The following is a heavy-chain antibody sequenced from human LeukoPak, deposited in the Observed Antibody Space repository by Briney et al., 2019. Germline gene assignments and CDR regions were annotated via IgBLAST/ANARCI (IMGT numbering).Heavy chain of an antibody. CDR3: ARDEVGPFDY. CDR2: FNPNSGGT. J-gene: IGHJ4*02. D-gene: IGHD1-26*01. V-gene: IGHV1-2*02. Sequence: ASVKVSCKASGYTFTDYYMHWVRQAPGQGLEWMGWFNPNSGGTIYAQKFQGRVTMTRDTSISTAYMEVSSLRPDDTAVYYCARDEVGPFDYWGQGTLATVSS. CDR1: GYTFTDYY.